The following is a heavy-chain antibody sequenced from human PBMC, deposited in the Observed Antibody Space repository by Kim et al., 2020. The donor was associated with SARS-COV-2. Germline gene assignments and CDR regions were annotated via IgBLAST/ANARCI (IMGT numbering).Heavy chain of an antibody. Sequence: NPSLNSRVTISVDTSKNPFSLKLSSVTAADTAVYYCARHGEGIVGAMDYWGQGTLVTVSS. V-gene: IGHV4-39*01. J-gene: IGHJ4*02. D-gene: IGHD1-26*01. CDR3: ARHGEGIVGAMDY.